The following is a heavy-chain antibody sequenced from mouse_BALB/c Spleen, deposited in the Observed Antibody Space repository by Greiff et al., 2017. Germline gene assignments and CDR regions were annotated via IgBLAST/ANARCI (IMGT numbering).Heavy chain of an antibody. Sequence: EVMLVESGAELVKPGASVKLSCTASGFNIKDTYMHWVKQRPEQGLEWIGRIDPANGNTKYDPKFQGKATITADTSSNTAYLQLSSLTSEDTAVYYCARWFYYGNYEDYWGQGTTLTVSS. J-gene: IGHJ2*01. D-gene: IGHD2-1*01. CDR3: ARWFYYGNYEDY. CDR2: IDPANGNT. V-gene: IGHV14-3*02. CDR1: GFNIKDTY.